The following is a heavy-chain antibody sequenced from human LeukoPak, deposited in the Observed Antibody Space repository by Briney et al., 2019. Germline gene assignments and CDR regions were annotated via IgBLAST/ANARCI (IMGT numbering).Heavy chain of an antibody. V-gene: IGHV4-34*01. CDR3: ARGRYSSSSRWFDP. D-gene: IGHD6-6*01. Sequence: PSETLSLSCAVYGGSFSGYYWSWIRQPPGKGLEWIGEINHSGSTNYNPSLKSRVTTSVDTSKNQFSLKLSSVTAADTAVYYCARGRYSSSSRWFDPWGQGTLVTVSS. CDR2: INHSGST. J-gene: IGHJ5*02. CDR1: GGSFSGYY.